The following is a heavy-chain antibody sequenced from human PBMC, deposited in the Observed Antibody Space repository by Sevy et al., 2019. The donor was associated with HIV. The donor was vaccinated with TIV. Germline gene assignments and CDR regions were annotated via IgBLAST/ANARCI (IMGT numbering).Heavy chain of an antibody. CDR3: ARDCSSSTCLWGMDV. CDR1: GFTFSNYW. Sequence: GGSLRLSCAASGFTFSNYWMSWVRQAPGKGLERVANIKRDGSEKYYVASVKGRFTISRDNAKNSLYLQMNSLRAEDTAVYYCARDCSSSTCLWGMDVWGQGTTVTVSS. V-gene: IGHV3-7*03. CDR2: IKRDGSEK. J-gene: IGHJ6*02. D-gene: IGHD2-2*01.